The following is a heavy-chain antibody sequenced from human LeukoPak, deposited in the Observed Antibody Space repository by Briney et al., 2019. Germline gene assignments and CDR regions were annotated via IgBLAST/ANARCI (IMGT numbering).Heavy chain of an antibody. CDR1: GFTFSSYA. D-gene: IGHD1-26*01. J-gene: IGHJ6*03. CDR2: ISGSGTGT. Sequence: GGSLRLSCAASGFTFSSYAMSWVRQAPGKGLEWVSGISGSGTGTYYADSVKGRFTISRDNSKNTLYLQMDSLRAEDTAVYYCAKQGATNYYYYMDVWGKGTTVTVSS. CDR3: AKQGATNYYYYMDV. V-gene: IGHV3-23*01.